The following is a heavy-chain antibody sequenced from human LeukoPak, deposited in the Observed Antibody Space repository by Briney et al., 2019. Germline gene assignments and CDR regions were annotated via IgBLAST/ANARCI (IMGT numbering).Heavy chain of an antibody. D-gene: IGHD6-13*01. V-gene: IGHV1-2*02. CDR3: ARGSIRAAAGPADY. Sequence: ASVKVSCKASGYTFTGYYMHWVRQAPGQGLEWMGWINPNSGGTNYAQKFQGRVTMTRDTSISTAYMELSRLRSDDTAVYCCARGSIRAAAGPADYWGQGTLVTVSS. J-gene: IGHJ4*02. CDR1: GYTFTGYY. CDR2: INPNSGGT.